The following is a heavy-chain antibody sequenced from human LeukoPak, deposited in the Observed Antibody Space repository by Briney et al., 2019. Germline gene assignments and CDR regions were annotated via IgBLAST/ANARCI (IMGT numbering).Heavy chain of an antibody. J-gene: IGHJ4*02. V-gene: IGHV1-2*02. CDR2: MNPTRGGT. CDR1: GYTFTDCY. CDR3: ARSLDRVIDY. Sequence: GASVKVSCKASGYTFTDCYMHWVRHATGQGLEWLGWMNPTRGGTKYAQKFQARVTMTGDTSSSTAYMELRRLTYDDTAVYCSARSLDRVIDYWGQGTLVTVSS. D-gene: IGHD2-2*03.